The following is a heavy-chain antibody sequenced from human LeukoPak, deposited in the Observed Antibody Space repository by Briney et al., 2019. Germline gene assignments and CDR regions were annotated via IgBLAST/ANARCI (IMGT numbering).Heavy chain of an antibody. CDR3: AKAPEGYYDSSGYFY. V-gene: IGHV3-23*01. J-gene: IGHJ4*02. Sequence: GGSLRLSCAASGFTFSSYGMSWVRQAPGKGLEWVSAISGSGGSTYYADSVKGRFTISRDDSKNTLYLQMNSLRAEDTAVYYCAKAPEGYYDSSGYFYWGQGTLVTVSS. CDR2: ISGSGGST. D-gene: IGHD3-22*01. CDR1: GFTFSSYG.